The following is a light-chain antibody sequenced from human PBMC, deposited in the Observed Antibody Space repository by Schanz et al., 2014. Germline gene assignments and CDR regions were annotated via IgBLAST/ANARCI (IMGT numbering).Light chain of an antibody. Sequence: DIQMTQSPSSLSASVGDRVTITCRASQSIGTYLNWYQHKPGNAPKLLIHDASSLESGVPSRFSGSGSGTEFTLTISSLQPDDFGTFYCQQYDTSPYTFGQGTKLEIK. CDR3: QQYDTSPYT. CDR1: QSIGTY. CDR2: DAS. V-gene: IGKV1-5*01. J-gene: IGKJ2*01.